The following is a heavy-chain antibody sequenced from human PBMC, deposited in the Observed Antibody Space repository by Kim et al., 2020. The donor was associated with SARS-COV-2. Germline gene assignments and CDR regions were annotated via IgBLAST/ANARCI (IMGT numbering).Heavy chain of an antibody. D-gene: IGHD3-3*01. CDR3: ARQERLGWSSLNYFDY. V-gene: IGHV4-59*08. CDR1: GGSISSYY. J-gene: IGHJ4*02. CDR2: IYYSGST. Sequence: SETLSLTCTVSGGSISSYYWSWIRQPPGKGLEWIGYIYYSGSTNYNPSLKSRVTISVDTSKNQFSLKLSSVTAADTAVYYCARQERLGWSSLNYFDYWGQGTLVTVSS.